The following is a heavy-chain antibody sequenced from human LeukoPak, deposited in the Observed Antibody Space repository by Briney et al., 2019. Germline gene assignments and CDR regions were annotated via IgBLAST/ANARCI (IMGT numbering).Heavy chain of an antibody. D-gene: IGHD6-13*01. CDR2: INPNSGGT. CDR1: GYTFTGYY. CDR3: ASIAAADRSADY. J-gene: IGHJ4*02. Sequence: GASVKVSCKASGYTFTGYYMHWVRQAPGQGLEWMGWINPNSGGTNCAQKFQGRVTMTRDTSISTAYMELSRLRSDDTAVYYCASIAAADRSADYWGQGTLVTVSS. V-gene: IGHV1-2*02.